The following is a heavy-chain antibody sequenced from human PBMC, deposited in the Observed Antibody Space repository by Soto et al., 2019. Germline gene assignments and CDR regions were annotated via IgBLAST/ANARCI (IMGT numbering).Heavy chain of an antibody. J-gene: IGHJ6*02. Sequence: QVQLVQSGAEVKKPGSSVKVSCKASGGTFSSYTISWVRQAPGQGLEWMGRIIPILGIADYAQKFQGRVTITAAKSTRTAYMGLNSLRSEDTAWYYCAREQVILGTYGMDVWGQGTTVTVSS. CDR1: GGTFSSYT. V-gene: IGHV1-69*08. CDR2: IIPILGIA. D-gene: IGHD2-15*01. CDR3: AREQVILGTYGMDV.